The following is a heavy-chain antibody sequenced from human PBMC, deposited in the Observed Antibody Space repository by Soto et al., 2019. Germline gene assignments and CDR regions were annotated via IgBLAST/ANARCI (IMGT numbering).Heavy chain of an antibody. CDR2: IYWNDDK. CDR1: GFSLTTGGLG. J-gene: IGHJ4*02. Sequence: SGPTLVNPTQTLTLTCTFSGFSLTTGGLGVGWIRQPPGKALEWLALIYWNDDKRYRPSLKNRLTITKDTSKNQVVLTLTNMDPVDTATYYCANNHDFWSGYYHGFDYWGQGTLVTVSS. CDR3: ANNHDFWSGYYHGFDY. D-gene: IGHD3-3*01. V-gene: IGHV2-5*01.